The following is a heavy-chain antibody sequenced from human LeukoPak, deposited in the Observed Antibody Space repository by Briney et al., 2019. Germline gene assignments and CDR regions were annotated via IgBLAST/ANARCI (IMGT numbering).Heavy chain of an antibody. V-gene: IGHV1-46*01. D-gene: IGHD3-16*02. J-gene: IGHJ4*02. CDR2: INPSGGSI. Sequence: ASVKVSCKASGYTFTRYDMHWVRQAPGQGLEWMGIINPSGGSINYAQKFQGRVTMTRDTSTSTVYMELSSLRSEDTAVYYCARDGLMITFGGVIAIAEHFDYWGQGTLVTVSS. CDR1: GYTFTRYD. CDR3: ARDGLMITFGGVIAIAEHFDY.